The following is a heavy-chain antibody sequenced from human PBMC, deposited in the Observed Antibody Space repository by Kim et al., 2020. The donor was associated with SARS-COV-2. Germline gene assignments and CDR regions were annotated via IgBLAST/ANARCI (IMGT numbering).Heavy chain of an antibody. D-gene: IGHD3-10*01. J-gene: IGHJ4*02. Sequence: AVTVKGRFTISRDDSKNTLYLQMNSLKTEDTAVYYCTTDYYYGSGRIHDYWGQGTLVTVSS. CDR3: TTDYYYGSGRIHDY. V-gene: IGHV3-15*01.